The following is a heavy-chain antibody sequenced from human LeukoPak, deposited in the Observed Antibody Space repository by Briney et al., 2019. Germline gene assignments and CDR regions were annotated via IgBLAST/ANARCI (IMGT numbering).Heavy chain of an antibody. CDR1: GFTFSNYA. V-gene: IGHV3-30-3*01. CDR3: ARDREYCYTSNCYSECPDY. CDR2: ISYDGGNK. D-gene: IGHD2-2*01. J-gene: IGHJ4*02. Sequence: PGGSLRLSCAASGFTFSNYAMHWIRQAPGKGLEWVTVISYDGGNKSYADSVKGRFTISRDNSKNTLYLQMNSLRPEDTAVYYCARDREYCYTSNCYSECPDYWGQGTLVTVSS.